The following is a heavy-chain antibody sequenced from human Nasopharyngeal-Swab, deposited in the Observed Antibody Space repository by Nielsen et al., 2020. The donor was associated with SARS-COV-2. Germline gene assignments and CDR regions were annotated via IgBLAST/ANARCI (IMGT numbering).Heavy chain of an antibody. CDR2: INTNTREP. V-gene: IGHV7-4-1*02. D-gene: IGHD3-16*01. CDR1: GYTFTNYA. J-gene: IGHJ6*02. Sequence: ASVKVSCKASGYTFTNYAMNWVRQAPGQGLEWMGWINTNTREPTYAQDFTGRFAFSLDISVSTAYLQITSLKADDTAVYYCARDWGFYGMDVWGQGTTVIVSS. CDR3: ARDWGFYGMDV.